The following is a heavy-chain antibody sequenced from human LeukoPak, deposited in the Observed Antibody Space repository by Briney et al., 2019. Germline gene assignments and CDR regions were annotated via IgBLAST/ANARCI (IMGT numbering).Heavy chain of an antibody. CDR3: ARYYDSSGSLPGALDL. Sequence: GGSLRLSCAASGFTVSSNYMKWVRQAPGKGLEWVSIIYSGGYTNYADSVKGRLTISRDNSKNTLYLQMNSLRAEDTAVYYCARYYDSSGSLPGALDLWGQGTMVTVSS. CDR1: GFTVSSNY. J-gene: IGHJ3*01. D-gene: IGHD3-22*01. CDR2: IYSGGYT. V-gene: IGHV3-53*01.